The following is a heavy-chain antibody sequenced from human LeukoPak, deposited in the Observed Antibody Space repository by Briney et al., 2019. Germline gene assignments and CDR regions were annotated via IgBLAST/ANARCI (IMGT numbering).Heavy chain of an antibody. CDR3: ASPYYYDSSGKNAFDI. CDR2: IIPIFGTA. V-gene: IGHV1-69*13. D-gene: IGHD3-22*01. J-gene: IGHJ3*02. CDR1: GGTFSSYA. Sequence: SVKVSCKASGGTFSSYAISWVRQAPGQGLEWMGGIIPIFGTANYAQKFQGRVTITADESASTAYMELSSLRSEDTAVYYCASPYYYDSSGKNAFDIWGQGTMVTVSS.